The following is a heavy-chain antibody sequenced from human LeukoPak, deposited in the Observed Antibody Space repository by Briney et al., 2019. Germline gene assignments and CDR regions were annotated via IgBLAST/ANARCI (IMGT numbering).Heavy chain of an antibody. Sequence: GGSLRLSCAASGFTFSDYYMSWIRQAPGKGLEWVSYISKSGTSTKYADSEKGRFSISRDNAKQSLYLQLTSLTAEDTAVYYCARVRSSGSPLDYWGQGTLVTVSS. CDR1: GFTFSDYY. D-gene: IGHD3-10*01. CDR2: ISKSGTST. J-gene: IGHJ4*02. CDR3: ARVRSSGSPLDY. V-gene: IGHV3-11*05.